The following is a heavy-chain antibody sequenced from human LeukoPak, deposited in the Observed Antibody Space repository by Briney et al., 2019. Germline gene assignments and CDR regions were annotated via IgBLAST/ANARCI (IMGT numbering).Heavy chain of an antibody. CDR3: ARDQTPFY. J-gene: IGHJ4*02. CDR2: IKHDGSKD. CDR1: GFTFSTYG. Sequence: GGSLRLSCAASGFTFSTYGMSWFRQAPGKGLEWVANIKHDGSKDYYLDPVKGRFTISIDKSKNSMCLQMNSLRDEETAVYCCARDQTPFYWGQGSLVTVSS. V-gene: IGHV3-7*01. D-gene: IGHD2-15*01.